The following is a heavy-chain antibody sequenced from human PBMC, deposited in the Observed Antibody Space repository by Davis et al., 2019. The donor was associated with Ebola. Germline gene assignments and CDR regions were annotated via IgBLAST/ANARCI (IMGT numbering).Heavy chain of an antibody. J-gene: IGHJ6*02. V-gene: IGHV3-73*01. Sequence: PGGSLRLSCAASGFTFSGSAMHWVRQASGKGLEWVGRIRSKANSYATAYAASVKGRFTISRDDSKNTAYLQMNSLKTEDTAVYYCARDSGYSSSRYTLYYYYGMDVWGQGTTVDVSS. CDR2: IRSKANSYAT. CDR1: GFTFSGSA. D-gene: IGHD6-13*01. CDR3: ARDSGYSSSRYTLYYYYGMDV.